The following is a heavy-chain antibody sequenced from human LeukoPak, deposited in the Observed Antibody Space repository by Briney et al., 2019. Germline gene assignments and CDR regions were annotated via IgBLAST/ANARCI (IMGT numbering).Heavy chain of an antibody. J-gene: IGHJ4*02. CDR2: INTGNGNT. D-gene: IGHD2-8*01. CDR1: GYTFTGFT. CDR3: ARVNGYSFDY. Sequence: GASVKVSCKASGYTFTGFTIHWVRPAPGERGEWMGWINTGNGNTKYSQKLQGRVTITRDTTASTAYMELSSLRSEGTAIYYCARVNGYSFDYWGQGALVTVSS. V-gene: IGHV1-3*04.